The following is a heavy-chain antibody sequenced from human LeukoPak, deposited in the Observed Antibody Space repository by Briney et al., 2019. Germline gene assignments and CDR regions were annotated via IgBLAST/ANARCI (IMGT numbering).Heavy chain of an antibody. CDR1: GGFISRYY. CDR3: ARGRKYTSGYRVTELGSGYSDY. J-gene: IGHJ4*02. D-gene: IGHD5-18*01. V-gene: IGHV4-59*01. Sequence: PSETLSLTCTVSGGFISRYYWSWIRQPPGKGLEWIGYADHSGDTKHNPSLKSRVTISVDTSKNQFSLKLSSVTAADTAVYYCARGRKYTSGYRVTELGSGYSDYWGQGTLVTVSS. CDR2: ADHSGDT.